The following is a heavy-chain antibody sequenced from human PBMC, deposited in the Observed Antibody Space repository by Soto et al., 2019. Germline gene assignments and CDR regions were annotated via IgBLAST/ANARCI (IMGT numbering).Heavy chain of an antibody. J-gene: IGHJ3*02. V-gene: IGHV3-30*18. CDR2: ISLDETQK. CDR3: AKDGRDAFDI. Sequence: QVQLVESGGGVVQPGRSLRLSCAASGFTFSSYGMHWVRQAPGKGLEWVAVISLDETQKYYADSVKGRFTISRDNSKNTLFLQMNTLRADDTAVYYFAKDGRDAFDIWGQGTVVTVSS. CDR1: GFTFSSYG.